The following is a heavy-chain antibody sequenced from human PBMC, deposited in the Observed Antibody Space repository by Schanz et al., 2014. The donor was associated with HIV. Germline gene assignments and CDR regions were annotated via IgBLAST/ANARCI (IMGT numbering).Heavy chain of an antibody. V-gene: IGHV3-30*18. J-gene: IGHJ4*02. Sequence: QVQLVESGGGVVQPGGSLRLSCAASGFSFSTYGIHWVRQAPGKGLEWVAVISYDGVNKHFADSVKGRFTISRDNSKNTLYLQMNSLGAEDTAVYYCAKVAIHSSGWLPFDYWGQGTLVTVSS. CDR3: AKVAIHSSGWLPFDY. D-gene: IGHD6-19*01. CDR2: ISYDGVNK. CDR1: GFSFSTYG.